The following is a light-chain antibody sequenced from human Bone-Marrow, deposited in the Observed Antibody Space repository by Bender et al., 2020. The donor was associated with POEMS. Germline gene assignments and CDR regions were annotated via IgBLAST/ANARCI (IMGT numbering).Light chain of an antibody. CDR1: SSNIGTNP. CDR3: AAWEDSLNGWV. CDR2: INN. J-gene: IGLJ3*02. V-gene: IGLV1-44*01. Sequence: QSVLTQPPSASGTPGQRVTISCSGSSSNIGTNPVNWYQQLPGTAPKLLIYINNQRPSGVPDRFSGSKSGTSASLANSGLQSGDEADYYCAAWEDSLNGWVFGGGTKLTVL.